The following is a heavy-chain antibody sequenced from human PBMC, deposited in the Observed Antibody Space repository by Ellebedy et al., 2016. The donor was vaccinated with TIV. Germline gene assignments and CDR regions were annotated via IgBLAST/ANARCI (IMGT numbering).Heavy chain of an antibody. CDR3: ARPMTTVTPRGYFDS. Sequence: AASVKVSCKASGYTFTSYDINWVRQAAGLGLEWMGWMNPNSGNTGYAQKFQGRATMTRNTSINTAYMELSSLRSEDTAVYYCARPMTTVTPRGYFDSWGQGTLVTVSS. V-gene: IGHV1-8*01. CDR2: MNPNSGNT. D-gene: IGHD4-17*01. CDR1: GYTFTSYD. J-gene: IGHJ4*02.